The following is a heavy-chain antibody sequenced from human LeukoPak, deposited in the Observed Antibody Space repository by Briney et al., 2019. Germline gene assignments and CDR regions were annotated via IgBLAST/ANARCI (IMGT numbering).Heavy chain of an antibody. J-gene: IGHJ4*02. V-gene: IGHV3-7*01. Sequence: GGSLRLSCAASGFTFSSNWMSWVRQAPGKGLEWVANIKQDGSEKYYVDSVKGRFTISRDNAKNSLYLQMNSLRAEDTAVYYCARVGAAVDYDYWGQGTLVTVSS. CDR3: ARVGAAVDYDY. CDR1: GFTFSSNW. D-gene: IGHD6-13*01. CDR2: IKQDGSEK.